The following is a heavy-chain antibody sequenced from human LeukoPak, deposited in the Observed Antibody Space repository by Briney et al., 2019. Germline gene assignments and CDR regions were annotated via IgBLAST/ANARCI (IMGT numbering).Heavy chain of an antibody. Sequence: PGGSLRRSCAASGFTFSNAWMSWVRQAPGKGLEWVGRIKTKTDGGTTDYAAPVKGRFTISRDDSKNTLYLQMNSLKTEDTAVYYCTTDMLLWFGELLFDFDYWGQGTLVTVSS. D-gene: IGHD3-10*01. V-gene: IGHV3-15*01. J-gene: IGHJ4*02. CDR1: GFTFSNAW. CDR3: TTDMLLWFGELLFDFDY. CDR2: IKTKTDGGTT.